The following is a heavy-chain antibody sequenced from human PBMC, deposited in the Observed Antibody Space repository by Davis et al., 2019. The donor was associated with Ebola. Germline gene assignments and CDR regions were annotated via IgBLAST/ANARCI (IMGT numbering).Heavy chain of an antibody. D-gene: IGHD3-3*01. V-gene: IGHV3-30*03. CDR3: ARDQESYDFWSGYYTGGNWFDP. CDR2: ISYDGSNK. CDR1: GFTFSSYG. J-gene: IGHJ5*02. Sequence: GGSLRLSCAASGFTFSSYGMHWVHQAPGKGLEWVAVISYDGSNKYYADSVKGRFTISRDNAKNSLYLQMNSLRAEDTAVYYCARDQESYDFWSGYYTGGNWFDPWGQGTLVTVSS.